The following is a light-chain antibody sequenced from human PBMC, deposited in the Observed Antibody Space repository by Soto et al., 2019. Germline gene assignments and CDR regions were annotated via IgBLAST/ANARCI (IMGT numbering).Light chain of an antibody. J-gene: IGKJ5*01. CDR3: QQYGTSPT. CDR2: AAS. V-gene: IGKV3-20*01. Sequence: DIVLTQSPDTLSLSPGESATLSCGSSQSVISGYFAWYQQKPGQAPRLLIYAASSRATGIPDRFSGSGSGTDSTLTISRLEPEDFAVYYCQQYGTSPTFGQGTRLEIK. CDR1: QSVISGY.